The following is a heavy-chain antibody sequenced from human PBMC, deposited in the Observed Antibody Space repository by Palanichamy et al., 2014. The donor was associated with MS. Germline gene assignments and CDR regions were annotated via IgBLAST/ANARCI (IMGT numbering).Heavy chain of an antibody. CDR3: AREGESGGYEPFDY. CDR1: GYSFSNYG. D-gene: IGHD3-22*01. J-gene: IGHJ4*02. CDR2: ISGYNGNT. Sequence: QVQLVQSGAEVKKIGASVKVSCKASGYSFSNYGISWVRQAPGQGLEWMGWISGYNGNTDYLQRLQARVTVTTDTSTSTAYMELRSLRSDDTAVYYCAREGESGGYEPFDYWGQGTLVTVSS. V-gene: IGHV1-18*01.